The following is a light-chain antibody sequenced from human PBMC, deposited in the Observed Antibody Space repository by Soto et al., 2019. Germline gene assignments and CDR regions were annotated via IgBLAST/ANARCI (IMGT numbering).Light chain of an antibody. V-gene: IGKV3-20*01. J-gene: IGKJ2*01. CDR3: QQYGSSPRT. Sequence: EIVLTQSPGTLSLSPGERATLSCRASQSISSSYLAWYQQRPGQAPRLLIYAASSRATGIPDRFSGGGSATDFTLTVSRLESEDFAVYYCQQYGSSPRTFGQGTKLEIK. CDR2: AAS. CDR1: QSISSSY.